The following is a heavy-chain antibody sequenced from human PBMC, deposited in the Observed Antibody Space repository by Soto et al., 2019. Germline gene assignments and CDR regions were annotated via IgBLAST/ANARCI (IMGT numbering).Heavy chain of an antibody. CDR1: GFTFSSYG. Sequence: PGGSLRLSCAASGFTFSSYGMHWVRQAPGKGLEWVAVIWYDGSNKYYADSVKGRFTISRDNSKNTLYLQMNSLRAEDTAMYYCARDRGRDIVVVPAAIRDYFDYWGQGTLVTVSS. CDR3: ARDRGRDIVVVPAAIRDYFDY. V-gene: IGHV3-33*01. D-gene: IGHD2-2*01. J-gene: IGHJ4*02. CDR2: IWYDGSNK.